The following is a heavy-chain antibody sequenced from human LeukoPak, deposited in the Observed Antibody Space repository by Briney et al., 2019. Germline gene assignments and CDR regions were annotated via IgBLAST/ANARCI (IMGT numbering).Heavy chain of an antibody. CDR2: IYYSGST. D-gene: IGHD5-18*01. V-gene: IGHV4-39*07. J-gene: IGHJ4*02. Sequence: PSETLSLTCTVSGGSISSSSYYWGWIRQPPGKGLEWIGSIYYSGSTYYNPSLKSRVTISVDTSKNQFSLKLSSVTAADTAVYYCARDMGGIYSYGFDSLHYWSQGTLVTVS. CDR3: ARDMGGIYSYGFDSLHY. CDR1: GGSISSSSYY.